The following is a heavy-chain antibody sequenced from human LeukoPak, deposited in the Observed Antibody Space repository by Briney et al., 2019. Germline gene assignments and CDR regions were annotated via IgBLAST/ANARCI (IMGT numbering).Heavy chain of an antibody. J-gene: IGHJ4*02. Sequence: SQTLSLTCAISGDSVSSNSAAWNWIRQSPSRGLEWLGRTYYRSKRYNDYAVSVRGRITVNPDTSRNQFSLHLNSVTPEDTAVYYCARSAGGTVDYWGQGTLVTVSS. CDR3: ARSAGGTVDY. D-gene: IGHD6-13*01. CDR1: GDSVSSNSAA. V-gene: IGHV6-1*01. CDR2: TYYRSKRYN.